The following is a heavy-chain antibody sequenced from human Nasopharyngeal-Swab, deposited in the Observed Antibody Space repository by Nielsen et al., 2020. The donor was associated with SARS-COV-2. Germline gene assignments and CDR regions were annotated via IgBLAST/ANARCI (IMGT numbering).Heavy chain of an antibody. Sequence: GESLKISCAASGFTFSDYYTSWIRQAPGKGLEWVSYISSSGSTIYYADSVKGRFTISRDNAKNSLYLQMNSLRAEDTAVYYCAREESTMVRGVPDYWGQGTLVTVSS. D-gene: IGHD3-10*01. J-gene: IGHJ4*02. V-gene: IGHV3-11*01. CDR1: GFTFSDYY. CDR3: AREESTMVRGVPDY. CDR2: ISSSGSTI.